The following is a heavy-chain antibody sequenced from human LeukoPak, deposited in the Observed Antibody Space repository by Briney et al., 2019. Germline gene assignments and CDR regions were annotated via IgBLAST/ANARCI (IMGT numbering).Heavy chain of an antibody. CDR3: ARAVYGSGIYFDINFDY. CDR2: IYYSGST. Sequence: SETLSLTCTVSGGSISSYYWSWIRQPPGKGLEWIGYIYYSGSTNYNPSLKSRISISVDTSKNQFSLKLRSVTAADTAVYYCARAVYGSGIYFDINFDYWGQGTLVTVSS. CDR1: GGSISSYY. V-gene: IGHV4-59*12. J-gene: IGHJ4*02. D-gene: IGHD3-10*01.